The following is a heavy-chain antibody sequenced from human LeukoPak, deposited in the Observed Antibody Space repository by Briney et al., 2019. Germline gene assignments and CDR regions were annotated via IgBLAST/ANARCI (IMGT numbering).Heavy chain of an antibody. D-gene: IGHD3-9*01. CDR3: SGGPLGNIHVS. Sequence: GGSLRLSCAASGFTLSSFWMSWVRQTPGKGLEWVANIKQDGRERYYVDSVKGRFTISRDNARNSLYLQMNSLETEDTAVYYCSGGPLGNIHVSWGQGTLVTVSS. CDR2: IKQDGRER. J-gene: IGHJ5*02. CDR1: GFTLSSFW. V-gene: IGHV3-7*03.